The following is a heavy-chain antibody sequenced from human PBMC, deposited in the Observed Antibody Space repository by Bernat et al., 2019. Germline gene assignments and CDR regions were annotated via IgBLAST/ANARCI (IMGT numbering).Heavy chain of an antibody. J-gene: IGHJ3*02. CDR3: AHIEITFGGVQRVDAFDI. V-gene: IGHV2-5*02. D-gene: IGHD3-16*01. CDR1: GFSPTTSGVG. CDR2: IYWDDDK. Sequence: QITLKEARPTLVQPTQTLTLTFTFSGFSPTTSGVGVGWIRQPPGEALDLLAVIYWDDDKRYSPSLKSRLTITKDISKNQVVLTMTNMDPLDTATYFCAHIEITFGGVQRVDAFDIWGQGTMVTVSS.